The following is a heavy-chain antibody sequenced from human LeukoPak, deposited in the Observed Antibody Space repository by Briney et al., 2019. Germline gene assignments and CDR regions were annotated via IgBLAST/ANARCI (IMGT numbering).Heavy chain of an antibody. CDR2: TWYDESNK. CDR3: ARDGEYCSAGCTSHSYSYGLDV. D-gene: IGHD2-15*01. V-gene: IGHV3-33*01. CDR1: GFSFSNHG. J-gene: IGHJ6*02. Sequence: GGSLRLSCAASGFSFSNHGIHWVRQAPGKGLEWVSLTWYDESNKYYADSVKGRFTISRDDSKNTVYLRMNSLRAGDTSVYYCARDGEYCSAGCTSHSYSYGLDVWGQGTTVTVSS.